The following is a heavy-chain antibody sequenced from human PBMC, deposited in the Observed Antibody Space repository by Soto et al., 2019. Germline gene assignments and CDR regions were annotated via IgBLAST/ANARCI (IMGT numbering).Heavy chain of an antibody. CDR1: GFTVSSNY. CDR3: AKILAVTTDYYYYGMDV. CDR2: IYSGGST. J-gene: IGHJ6*02. D-gene: IGHD4-17*01. Sequence: PGGSLRLSCAASGFTVSSNYMSWVRLAPGKGLEWVSIIYSGGSTDYADSVKGRFIISRDNSKNTLYLQMNSLRAEDTAVYYCAKILAVTTDYYYYGMDVWGQGTTVTVSS. V-gene: IGHV3-66*01.